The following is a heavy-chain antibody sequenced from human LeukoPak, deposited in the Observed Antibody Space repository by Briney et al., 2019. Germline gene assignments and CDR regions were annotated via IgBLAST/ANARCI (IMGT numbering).Heavy chain of an antibody. J-gene: IGHJ6*03. Sequence: GRSLRLSCAASAFTFHDYAMHWVRQAPGKGLEWVSGISWNSGSIGYADSVKGQFTISRDNAKNTLYLQMNSLRAEDTALYYCAKDINYDYDYYMDVWGKGTTVTVSS. V-gene: IGHV3-9*01. CDR1: AFTFHDYA. CDR2: ISWNSGSI. CDR3: AKDINYDYDYYMDV.